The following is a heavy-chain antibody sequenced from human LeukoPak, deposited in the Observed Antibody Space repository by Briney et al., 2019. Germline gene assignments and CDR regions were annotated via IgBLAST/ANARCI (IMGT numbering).Heavy chain of an antibody. Sequence: PGGSLRLSCADSGFTFSSYWMSWVRQAPGKGLEWVANIKQDGSEKYYVDSVKGRFTISRDNAKNSLYLQMNSLRAEDTAVYYCARDPAVIDYWGQGTLVTVSS. CDR3: ARDPAVIDY. V-gene: IGHV3-7*01. CDR2: IKQDGSEK. J-gene: IGHJ4*02. CDR1: GFTFSSYW. D-gene: IGHD3-22*01.